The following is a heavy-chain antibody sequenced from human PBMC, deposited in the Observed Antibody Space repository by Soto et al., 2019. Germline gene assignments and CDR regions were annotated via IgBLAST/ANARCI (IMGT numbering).Heavy chain of an antibody. V-gene: IGHV4-34*01. D-gene: IGHD3-10*01. CDR1: GGSFSGYY. CDR3: ARAPMVRGVRAYYGMDV. Sequence: QVQLQQWGAGLLKPSETLSLTCAVYGGSFSGYYWSWIRQPPGKGLEWIGEINHSGSTNYNPSLKSRVTISVDTSKNQFSLKLSSVTAADTAVYYCARAPMVRGVRAYYGMDVWGQGTTVTVSS. CDR2: INHSGST. J-gene: IGHJ6*02.